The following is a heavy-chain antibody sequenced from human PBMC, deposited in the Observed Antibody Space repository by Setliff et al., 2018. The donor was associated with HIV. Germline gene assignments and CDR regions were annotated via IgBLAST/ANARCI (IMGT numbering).Heavy chain of an antibody. CDR1: GGSISSGNYY. J-gene: IGHJ6*03. D-gene: IGHD2-2*01. CDR2: IYSRGST. CDR3: ARDRDIVVVPASPQGYYYYMDV. V-gene: IGHV4-61*02. Sequence: PSETLSLTCTVSGGSISSGNYYWSWIRQPAGKGLEWIGRIYSRGSTNYNPSLRSRVTIARNTSKNQFSLELSSVTAADTAVYYCARDRDIVVVPASPQGYYYYMDVWGKGTTVTVSS.